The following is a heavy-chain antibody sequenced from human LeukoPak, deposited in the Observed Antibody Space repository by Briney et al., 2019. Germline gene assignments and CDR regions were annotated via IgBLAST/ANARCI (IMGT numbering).Heavy chain of an antibody. D-gene: IGHD4-11*01. J-gene: IGHJ6*04. CDR1: GFSFSPYW. Sequence: GGSLRLSCAASGFSFSPYWMHWVRQAPGKGLVWVSLIKSDGSSTTHADSVKGRFTISRDNAKNTLYLQMNSLRAEDTAVYYCARDRSYIMDVWGKGTTVTGSS. CDR3: ARDRSYIMDV. V-gene: IGHV3-74*01. CDR2: IKSDGSST.